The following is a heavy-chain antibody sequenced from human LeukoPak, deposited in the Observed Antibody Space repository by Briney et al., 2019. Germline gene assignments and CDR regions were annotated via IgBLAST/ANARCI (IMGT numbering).Heavy chain of an antibody. V-gene: IGHV3-30-3*01. CDR1: GFTFSSYA. Sequence: GGSLRLSCAASGFTFSSYAMHWVRQAPGKGLEWVAVISYDGSNKYYADSVKGRFTISRDNSKNTLYLQMNSLRAEDTAVYYCARGYCSGGSCYSDSYFDYWGQGTLVTVSS. CDR3: ARGYCSGGSCYSDSYFDY. J-gene: IGHJ4*02. CDR2: ISYDGSNK. D-gene: IGHD2-15*01.